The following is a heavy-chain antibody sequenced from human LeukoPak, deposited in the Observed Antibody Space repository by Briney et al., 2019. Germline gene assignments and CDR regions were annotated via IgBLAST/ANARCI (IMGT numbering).Heavy chain of an antibody. J-gene: IGHJ4*02. V-gene: IGHV3-30*02. CDR3: AKDTYSSSWYFDY. Sequence: GGSLRLSCAASAFTFSSYGMHWVRQAPGKGLEWVAFIRYDGSNKYYADSVKGRFTISRDNSKNTLYLQMNSLRAEDTAVYYCAKDTYSSSWYFDYWGQGTLVTVSS. CDR1: AFTFSSYG. D-gene: IGHD6-13*01. CDR2: IRYDGSNK.